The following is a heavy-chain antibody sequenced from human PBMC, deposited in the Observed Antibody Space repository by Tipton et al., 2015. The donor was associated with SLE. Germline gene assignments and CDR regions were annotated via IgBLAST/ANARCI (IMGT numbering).Heavy chain of an antibody. CDR3: ARGEMDVFDI. CDR1: GDSISSSTYY. J-gene: IGHJ3*02. Sequence: TLSLTCIVSGDSISSSTYYWGWIRRPPGKGLEWIGHMYYSGYTYYNPSLESRVTISVDTSKNHLSLKLSSVTAADTAVYYCARGEMDVFDIWGQGTVVSVSS. CDR2: MYYSGYT. V-gene: IGHV4-39*07.